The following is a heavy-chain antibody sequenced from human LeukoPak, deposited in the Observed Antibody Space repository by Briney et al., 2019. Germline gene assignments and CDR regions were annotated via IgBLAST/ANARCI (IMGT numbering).Heavy chain of an antibody. V-gene: IGHV1-18*01. D-gene: IGHD4-17*01. Sequence: ASVTVSFKASGYTFTSYGISWVRQAPGQGLGWMGWISAYNGNTNYAQKLQGRVTMTTDTSTSTAYMELRSLRSDDTAVYYCARDRYGDLIDYWGQGTLVTVSS. CDR2: ISAYNGNT. CDR3: ARDRYGDLIDY. CDR1: GYTFTSYG. J-gene: IGHJ4*02.